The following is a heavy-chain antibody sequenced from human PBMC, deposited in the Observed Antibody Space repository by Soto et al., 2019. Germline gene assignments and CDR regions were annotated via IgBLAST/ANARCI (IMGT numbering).Heavy chain of an antibody. D-gene: IGHD6-19*01. J-gene: IGHJ4*02. CDR1: GFTFSSYA. Sequence: EVQLLESGGGLVQPGGSLRLSCAASGFTFSSYAMSWVRQAPGKGLEWVSTISGSGGSTYYADSVKGRFTICRDNSKNTLDLQMNSLRAEDTAVYYCAKGQSGWYAPFDYWGQGTLVTVSS. V-gene: IGHV3-23*01. CDR3: AKGQSGWYAPFDY. CDR2: ISGSGGST.